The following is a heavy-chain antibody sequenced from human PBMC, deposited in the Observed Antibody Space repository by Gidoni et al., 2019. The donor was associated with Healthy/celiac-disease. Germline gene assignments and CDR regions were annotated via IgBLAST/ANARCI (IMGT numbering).Heavy chain of an antibody. D-gene: IGHD3-3*01. CDR1: GYSFISYW. CDR3: ARVTEWLAPGGVDY. J-gene: IGHJ4*02. V-gene: IGHV5-51*03. CDR2: IYPGDSDT. Sequence: EVQLVQSGAEVKKPGESLKISCKGSGYSFISYWIGWVRRMPGKGLTWMGIIYPGDSDTRYSPSCKGQVTISADKSISTAYLQWSSRKASDTAMYYCARVTEWLAPGGVDYWGQGTLVTVSS.